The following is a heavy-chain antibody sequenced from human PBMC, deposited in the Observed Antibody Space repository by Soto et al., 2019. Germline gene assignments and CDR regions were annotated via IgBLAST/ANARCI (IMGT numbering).Heavy chain of an antibody. CDR2: MNPNSGNT. D-gene: IGHD3-3*01. CDR3: GREGTRDAYDDFWSGYPKGWFDP. CDR1: GYTFTSYD. Sequence: QVQLVQSGAEVKKPGASVKVSCKASGYTFTSYDINWVRQATGQGLEWMGWMNPNSGNTGYAQKFQGRVTMTRNTSISTAYMELSSLRSEDTAVYYCGREGTRDAYDDFWSGYPKGWFDPWGQGTLVTVSS. J-gene: IGHJ5*02. V-gene: IGHV1-8*01.